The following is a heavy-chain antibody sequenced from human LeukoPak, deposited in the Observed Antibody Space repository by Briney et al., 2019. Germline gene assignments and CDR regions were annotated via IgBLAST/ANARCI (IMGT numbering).Heavy chain of an antibody. J-gene: IGHJ4*02. Sequence: GSLRLSCAASGFSFSDSWMTWVRQAPGKGLEWVANVNEDGSEKTYVDSVRGRFTISKDNAKNSMFLQMDFLRDEDTAVYFCARGRGTPDQWGQGTLVTVSS. D-gene: IGHD1-1*01. CDR3: ARGRGTPDQ. V-gene: IGHV3-7*01. CDR2: VNEDGSEK. CDR1: GFSFSDSW.